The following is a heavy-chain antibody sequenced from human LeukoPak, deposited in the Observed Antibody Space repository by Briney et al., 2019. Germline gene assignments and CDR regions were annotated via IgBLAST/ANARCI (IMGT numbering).Heavy chain of an antibody. CDR2: IYYSGST. CDR1: GGSISSFY. J-gene: IGHJ4*02. CDR3: ARVGSYGSYGY. D-gene: IGHD1-26*01. Sequence: KTSETLSLTCTVSGGSISSFYWSWIRQPPGKGLEWIGYIYYSGSTNYNPSLKSRVTISVDTSKNQFSLKLSSVTAADTAVYYCARVGSYGSYGYWGQGTLVTVSS. V-gene: IGHV4-59*01.